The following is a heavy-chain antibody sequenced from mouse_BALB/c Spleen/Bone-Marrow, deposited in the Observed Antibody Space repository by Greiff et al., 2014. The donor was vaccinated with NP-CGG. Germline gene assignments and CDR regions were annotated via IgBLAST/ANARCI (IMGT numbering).Heavy chain of an antibody. CDR3: ARNLYYFDY. Sequence: VMLVESGAELMKPGASVEISCKATGYTFSSYWIEWVKQRPGHGLEWIGEILPGSGSTNYNEKFKGKATFTADTSSNTAYMQLSCLTSEDSAVYYCARNLYYFDYWGQGTTLTVSS. CDR1: GYTFSSYW. J-gene: IGHJ2*01. CDR2: ILPGSGST. V-gene: IGHV1-9*01.